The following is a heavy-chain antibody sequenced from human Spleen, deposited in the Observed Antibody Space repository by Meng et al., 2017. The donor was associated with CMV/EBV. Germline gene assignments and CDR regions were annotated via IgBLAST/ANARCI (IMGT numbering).Heavy chain of an antibody. V-gene: IGHV3-7*01. Sequence: GGSLRLSCEASGSTFSSYWLSWVRQVPGKGLEWVANIKIDGSEKNYVDSVKVRFTISRDNAKNSLYLQMNGLRAEDTAVYFCAREKTTIWFGDHSYFDPWGQGTLVTVSS. CDR1: GSTFSSYW. J-gene: IGHJ5*02. CDR3: AREKTTIWFGDHSYFDP. CDR2: IKIDGSEK. D-gene: IGHD3-10*01.